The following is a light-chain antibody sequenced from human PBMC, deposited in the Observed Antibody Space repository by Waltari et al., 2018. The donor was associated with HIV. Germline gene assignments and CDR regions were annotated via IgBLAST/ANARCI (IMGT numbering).Light chain of an antibody. V-gene: IGLV3-1*01. J-gene: IGLJ2*01. CDR1: KLGDKY. CDR2: QDR. Sequence: SYELTQPPSVSVSPGQTASITCSGDKLGDKYACWYPQKPGQSPVVVIYQDRKRPPGIPEPISGSNSGNTATLTISGTQAMDEADYYCQAWDSSTVVFGGGTKLTVL. CDR3: QAWDSSTVV.